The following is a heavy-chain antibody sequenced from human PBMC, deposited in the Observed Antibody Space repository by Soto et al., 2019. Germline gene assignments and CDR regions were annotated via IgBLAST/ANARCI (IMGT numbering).Heavy chain of an antibody. CDR1: DVLSISFDL. D-gene: IGHD1-1*01. Sequence: PLEAQSLTRGVFDVLSISFDLCCWVGQPPGKGLEWIGEIFHSGNTNYNPSLKSRVTISVDKSKNQFSLNLMSVTAADTAVYFCANSEGKMQLDHFDYWGQGALVTVSS. CDR3: ANSEGKMQLDHFDY. V-gene: IGHV4-4*02. J-gene: IGHJ4*02. CDR2: IFHSGNT.